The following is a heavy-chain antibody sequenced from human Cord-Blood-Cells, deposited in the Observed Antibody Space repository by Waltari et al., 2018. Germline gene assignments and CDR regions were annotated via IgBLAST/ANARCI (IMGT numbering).Heavy chain of an antibody. CDR3: AGIRQNDYGDYVDYYYGMDV. CDR1: GGSFSGYY. Sequence: QVQLQQWGAGLLKPSETLSLTCAVYGGSFSGYYSSWIRPPPGKGLEWIGEINHSGSTNYNPSLKSRVTISVDTYKNQFSLKLSSVTAADTAVYYCAGIRQNDYGDYVDYYYGMDVWGQGTTVTVSS. V-gene: IGHV4-34*01. J-gene: IGHJ6*02. CDR2: INHSGST. D-gene: IGHD4-17*01.